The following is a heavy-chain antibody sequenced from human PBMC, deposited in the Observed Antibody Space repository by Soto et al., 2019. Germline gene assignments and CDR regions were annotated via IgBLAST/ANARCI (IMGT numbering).Heavy chain of an antibody. CDR1: GYTFTSYD. D-gene: IGHD6-13*01. Sequence: QVQLVQSGAEVKKPGASVKVSCKASGYTFTSYDINWVRQATGQGLEWMGWMNPNSGNTGYAQKFQGRVTMTRNTSISTAYMELSSLRSGDTAVYYCARRYSSSWYYYYYGMDVWGQGTTVTVSS. V-gene: IGHV1-8*01. J-gene: IGHJ6*02. CDR3: ARRYSSSWYYYYYGMDV. CDR2: MNPNSGNT.